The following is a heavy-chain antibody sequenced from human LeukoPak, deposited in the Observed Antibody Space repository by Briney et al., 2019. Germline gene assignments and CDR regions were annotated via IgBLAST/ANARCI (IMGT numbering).Heavy chain of an antibody. V-gene: IGHV3-9*01. CDR1: GFTFGDYA. J-gene: IGHJ3*02. CDR3: AKGREAVAGTSDAFDI. Sequence: PGRSLRLSCAASGFTFGDYAMHWVRQAPGKGLEWGSGISWNSGSIGYADSVKGRFTISRDNAKNSLYLQMNSLRAEDTALYYCAKGREAVAGTSDAFDIWGQGTMVTVSS. CDR2: ISWNSGSI. D-gene: IGHD6-19*01.